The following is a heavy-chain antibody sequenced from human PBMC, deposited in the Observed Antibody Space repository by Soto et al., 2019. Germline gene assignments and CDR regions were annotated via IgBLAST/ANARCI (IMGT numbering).Heavy chain of an antibody. V-gene: IGHV3-53*01. CDR2: IFSGGST. CDR1: GLRVCSPC. CDR3: AREERGHTYGFDY. J-gene: IGHJ4*02. D-gene: IGHD5-18*01. Sequence: PGGSQSLSRQSSGLRVCSPCIMRVRQAPGKGLECVSVIFSGGSTCYADSVKGRFTISRDNSKNTVYLQMNSLRGEDTARDYCAREERGHTYGFDYWGQATMVT.